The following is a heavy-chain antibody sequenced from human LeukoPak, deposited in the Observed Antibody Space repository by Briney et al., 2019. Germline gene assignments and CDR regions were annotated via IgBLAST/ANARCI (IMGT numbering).Heavy chain of an antibody. V-gene: IGHV4-39*01. CDR2: IYYSKNT. CDR3: VSPRGFSYGYFDY. Sequence: SETLSLTCTVSGGSISSSSAYWGWIRQPPGKGLEWIGSIYYSKNTYYNPSLRSRVTISADTSKNQFSLTLGSVSATDTAVYYCVSPRGFSYGYFDYWGQGTLVTVSS. CDR1: GGSISSSSAY. D-gene: IGHD5-18*01. J-gene: IGHJ4*02.